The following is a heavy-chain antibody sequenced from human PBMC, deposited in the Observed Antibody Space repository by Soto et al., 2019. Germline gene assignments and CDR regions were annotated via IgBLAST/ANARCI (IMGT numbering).Heavy chain of an antibody. CDR2: IYWDDDK. CDR3: SHMYYGSRPLFAP. V-gene: IGHV2-5*02. CDR1: GFSLTTSAVG. J-gene: IGHJ5*02. Sequence: QITLKESGPTLVKPTQTLALTCTFSGFSLTTSAVGVGWFRQPPGKALEWLALIYWDDDKRYSPSLRSGLTITKDTSENQVVLTMTNVDPVDTATYFCSHMYYGSRPLFAPWGQGILVTVSS. D-gene: IGHD3-10*01.